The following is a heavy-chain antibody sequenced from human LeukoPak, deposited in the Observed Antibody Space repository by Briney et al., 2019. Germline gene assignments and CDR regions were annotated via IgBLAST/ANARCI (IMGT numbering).Heavy chain of an antibody. Sequence: SETLSPTCTVSGGSISSYYWSWIRQPPGKGLEWIGYIYYSGSTNYNPSLKSRITISVDTSKNQFSLKLSSVTTADTAVYYCARGYGDYYYYGLDVWGQGTTVTVSS. J-gene: IGHJ6*02. CDR1: GGSISSYY. CDR3: ARGYGDYYYYGLDV. CDR2: IYYSGST. V-gene: IGHV4-59*01. D-gene: IGHD4-17*01.